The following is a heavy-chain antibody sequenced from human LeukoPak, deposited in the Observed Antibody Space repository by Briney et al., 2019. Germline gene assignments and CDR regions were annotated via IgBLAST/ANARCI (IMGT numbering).Heavy chain of an antibody. CDR2: IYYTGST. D-gene: IGHD2-15*01. V-gene: IGHV4-34*01. Sequence: SETLSLTCAVYGGSFSGYYWSWIRQPPGKGLEWIGSIYYTGSTYYNPSLKSRLTISIDTSKKQFSLKLTSVTAADTAVYYCARDPGGHCDGHSCWGSRIDPWGQGTLVTVSS. CDR3: ARDPGGHCDGHSCWGSRIDP. J-gene: IGHJ5*02. CDR1: GGSFSGYY.